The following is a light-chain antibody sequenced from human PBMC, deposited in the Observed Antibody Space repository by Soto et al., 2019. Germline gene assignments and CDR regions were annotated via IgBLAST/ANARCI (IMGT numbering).Light chain of an antibody. CDR3: AAWDASRKGDV. Sequence: QSVLTQPPSASGTPGQRVTISCSGTSSNIGSNTVNWYQQLPGTAPQLLIYSNNHQPSGVADRFSGSKSGTSASLAISGRQYKDEGDYYCAAWDASRKGDVFGTGTKLTVL. J-gene: IGLJ1*01. V-gene: IGLV1-44*01. CDR2: SNN. CDR1: SSNIGSNT.